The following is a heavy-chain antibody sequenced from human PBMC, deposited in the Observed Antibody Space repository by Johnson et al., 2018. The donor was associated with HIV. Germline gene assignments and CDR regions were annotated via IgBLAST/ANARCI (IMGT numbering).Heavy chain of an antibody. CDR1: GFSVSRDY. Sequence: VQLVESGGGLVQPGGSLRLSCVASGFSVSRDYMSWVRQAPGMGLEWISIIYSGGNTYYADSVKGRFTISRDNSKNTLYLQMNSLRVEDTAVYYCARVVGWELRAFDIWGQGTMVTVSS. D-gene: IGHD1-26*01. V-gene: IGHV3-53*01. CDR3: ARVVGWELRAFDI. CDR2: IYSGGNT. J-gene: IGHJ3*02.